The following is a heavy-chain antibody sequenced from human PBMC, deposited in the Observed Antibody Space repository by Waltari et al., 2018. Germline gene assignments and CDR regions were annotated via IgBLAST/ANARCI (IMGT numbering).Heavy chain of an antibody. D-gene: IGHD4-17*01. V-gene: IGHV4-59*01. Sequence: QVQLQESGPGLVKPSETLSLTCTVSGASISSYYRSWIRQPPGKGLEWIGFAYYSGSTNYNPSLKSRVTISVDTSKNQCSLKLTSVTAADTAVYFCARGSRVTTNDYWGQGTLVTVSS. CDR1: GASISSYY. CDR2: AYYSGST. J-gene: IGHJ4*02. CDR3: ARGSRVTTNDY.